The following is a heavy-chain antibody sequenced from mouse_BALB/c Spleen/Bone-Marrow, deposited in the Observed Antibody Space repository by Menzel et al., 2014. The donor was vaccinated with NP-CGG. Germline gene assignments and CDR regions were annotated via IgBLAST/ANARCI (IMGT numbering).Heavy chain of an antibody. J-gene: IGHJ3*01. CDR2: TSTYSGNT. D-gene: IGHD2-1*01. V-gene: IGHV1-67*01. CDR1: GYTFTDYA. Sequence: QVQLQQPGPELVRPGVTVKISCKGSGYTFTDYAMHWVKQSHAKSLEWIGVTSTYSGNTNYNQKFKGKATMTVDKSSSTAYMDLARLTSEDSAIYYCASPIYYGNYEGFAYWGQGTLVTVSA. CDR3: ASPIYYGNYEGFAY.